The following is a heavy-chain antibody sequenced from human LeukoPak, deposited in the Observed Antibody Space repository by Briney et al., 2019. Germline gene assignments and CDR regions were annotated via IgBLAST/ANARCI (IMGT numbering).Heavy chain of an antibody. Sequence: SETLSLTCTVSGDSVSSGDYYWSWIRQPPGKGLEWIGYIYYSGTTFYNPSLKSRGTISIDTSKKQFSLKLNSVTTADTAVYYCARVIVPVQFDYWGQGILVTVSS. J-gene: IGHJ4*02. CDR3: ARVIVPVQFDY. V-gene: IGHV4-30-4*01. D-gene: IGHD2/OR15-2a*01. CDR2: IYYSGTT. CDR1: GDSVSSGDYY.